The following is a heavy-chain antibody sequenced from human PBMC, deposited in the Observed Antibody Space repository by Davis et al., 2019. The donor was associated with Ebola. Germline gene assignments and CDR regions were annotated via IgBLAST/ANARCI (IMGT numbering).Heavy chain of an antibody. CDR2: ISAYNGNT. J-gene: IGHJ4*02. V-gene: IGHV1-18*01. Sequence: AASVKVSCKASGYTFTSYGISWVRQAPGHGLEWMGWISAYNGNTNYAQKLQGRVTMTTDTSTSTAYMELRSLRSDDTAVNYCARVRDFWSGSPFDYWGQGTLVTVSS. CDR3: ARVRDFWSGSPFDY. D-gene: IGHD3-3*01. CDR1: GYTFTSYG.